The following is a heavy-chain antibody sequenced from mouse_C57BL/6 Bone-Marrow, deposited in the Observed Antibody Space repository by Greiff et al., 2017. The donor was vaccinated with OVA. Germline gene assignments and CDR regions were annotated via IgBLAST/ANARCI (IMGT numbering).Heavy chain of an antibody. CDR2: IYSYNGVS. Sequence: EVQLQQSGPELVKPGASVQISCKASGYSFPGYYMHWVKQSHGHILDWIGYIYSYNGVSSYNQKFKGKATLTVDKSTSTAYMELRSLTSEDSAVYYCAREDTTVVARNYYAMDYWGQGTSVTVSS. D-gene: IGHD1-1*01. V-gene: IGHV1-31*01. CDR1: GYSFPGYY. J-gene: IGHJ4*01. CDR3: AREDTTVVARNYYAMDY.